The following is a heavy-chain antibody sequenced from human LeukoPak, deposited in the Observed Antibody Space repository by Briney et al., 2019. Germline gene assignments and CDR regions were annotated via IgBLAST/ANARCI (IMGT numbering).Heavy chain of an antibody. Sequence: GGPLRLSCAASGFTFSNAWMSWVRQAPGKGLEWVGRIQSKTDSGTTDYAAPVKGRFTISRDDSKNTLYLQMNSLKTDDTAVYYCTTELYCGGDCYPGAWGQGTLVTVSS. V-gene: IGHV3-15*01. J-gene: IGHJ5*02. CDR3: TTELYCGGDCYPGA. CDR2: IQSKTDSGTT. D-gene: IGHD2-21*02. CDR1: GFTFSNAW.